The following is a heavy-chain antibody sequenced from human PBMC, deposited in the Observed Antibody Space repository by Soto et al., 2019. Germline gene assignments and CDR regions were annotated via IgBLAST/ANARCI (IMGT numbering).Heavy chain of an antibody. J-gene: IGHJ5*02. CDR2: IIPIFGTA. Sequence: SVEVSCKASGGTFSSYAISWVRQAPGQGLEWMGGIIPIFGTANYAQKFQGRVAITADESTSTAYMELSSLRSEDTAVYYCARDIISREFWSGYFWFDPWGQGTLVTVSS. V-gene: IGHV1-69*13. CDR1: GGTFSSYA. D-gene: IGHD3-3*01. CDR3: ARDIISREFWSGYFWFDP.